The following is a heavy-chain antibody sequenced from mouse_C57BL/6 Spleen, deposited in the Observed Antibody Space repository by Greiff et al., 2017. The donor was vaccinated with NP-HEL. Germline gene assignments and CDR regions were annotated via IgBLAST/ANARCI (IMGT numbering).Heavy chain of an antibody. J-gene: IGHJ3*01. V-gene: IGHV1-7*01. D-gene: IGHD2-4*01. CDR2: INPSGGYA. CDR3: ARGAYDYDVWFAY. CDR1: GYTFTSYW. Sequence: QVQLQQSGAELAKPGASVTLSCKASGYTFTSYWMHWVKQRPGQGLEWIGYINPSGGYAKYNQKFKDKATLTADKSSSTAYMQLSSLTYEDAAVDYCARGAYDYDVWFAYWGQGTLVTVSA.